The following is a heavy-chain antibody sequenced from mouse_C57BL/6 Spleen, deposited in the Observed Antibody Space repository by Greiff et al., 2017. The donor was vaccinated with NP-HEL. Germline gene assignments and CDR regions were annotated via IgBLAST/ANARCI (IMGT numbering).Heavy chain of an antibody. J-gene: IGHJ2*01. V-gene: IGHV1-64*01. Sequence: VQLQQPGAELVKPGASVKLSCKASGYTFTSYWMHWVKQRPGQGLEWIGMIHPNSGSTNYNQKFKSKATLTVDKSSSTAYMQLSSLTSEDSAVYYCKFITTVDDDWGQGTTLTAAS. CDR2: IHPNSGST. CDR3: KFITTVDDD. D-gene: IGHD1-1*01. CDR1: GYTFTSYW.